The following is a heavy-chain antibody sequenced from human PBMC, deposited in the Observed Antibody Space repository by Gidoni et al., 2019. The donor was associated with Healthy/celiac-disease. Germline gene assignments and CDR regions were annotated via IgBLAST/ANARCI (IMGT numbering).Heavy chain of an antibody. J-gene: IGHJ6*03. D-gene: IGHD1-26*01. V-gene: IGHV4-59*08. Sequence: QVQLQESGPGLVKPSETLSLTCTVPGGSISSYYWSWIRQPPGKGLEWIGYIYYSGSTNYNPSLKSRVTISVDTSKNQFSLKLSSVTAADTAVYYCARRAGATSYYYMDVWGKGTTVTVSS. CDR1: GGSISSYY. CDR3: ARRAGATSYYYMDV. CDR2: IYYSGST.